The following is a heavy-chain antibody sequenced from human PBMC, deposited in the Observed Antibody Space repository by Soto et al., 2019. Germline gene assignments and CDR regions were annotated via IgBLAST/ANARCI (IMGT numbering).Heavy chain of an antibody. V-gene: IGHV2-5*02. CDR2: IYWDDDK. J-gene: IGHJ6*02. Sequence: QITLKESGPTLVKPTQTLTLTCTFSGFSLSTSGVGVGWIRQPPGKAVEWLALIYWDDDKRYSPSLKSRLTTTKNNTNNQVVITLTNMDPVHTATYYCAHSHQMQMPPYDFYGMGVWGQGTTVTSSS. D-gene: IGHD2-2*01. CDR1: GFSLSTSGVG. CDR3: AHSHQMQMPPYDFYGMGV.